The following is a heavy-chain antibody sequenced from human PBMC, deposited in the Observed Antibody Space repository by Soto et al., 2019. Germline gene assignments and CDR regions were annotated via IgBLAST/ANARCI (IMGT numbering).Heavy chain of an antibody. J-gene: IGHJ4*02. Sequence: ASVKVSCKASGYSFTSYYLHWVRQAPGQGPEWMGWISAYNGNTNYAQKLQGRVTMTTDTSTSTAYMELRSLRSDDTAVYYCARGTYLLDDGYWGQGTLVTVSS. CDR3: ARGTYLLDDGY. CDR2: ISAYNGNT. CDR1: GYSFTSYY. D-gene: IGHD1-1*01. V-gene: IGHV1-18*04.